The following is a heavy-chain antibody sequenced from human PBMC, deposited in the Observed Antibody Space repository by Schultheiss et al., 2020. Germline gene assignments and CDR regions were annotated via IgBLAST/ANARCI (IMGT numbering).Heavy chain of an antibody. Sequence: SETLSLTCTVSGGSISSYYWSWIRQPPGKGLEWIGYIYYSGSTNYNPSLKSRVTISVDTSKNQFSLRLSSVTAEDTAVYYCAKDLRYFDWLDYWGQGTLVTVSS. CDR2: IYYSGST. CDR1: GGSISSYY. V-gene: IGHV4-59*01. D-gene: IGHD3-9*01. J-gene: IGHJ4*02. CDR3: AKDLRYFDWLDY.